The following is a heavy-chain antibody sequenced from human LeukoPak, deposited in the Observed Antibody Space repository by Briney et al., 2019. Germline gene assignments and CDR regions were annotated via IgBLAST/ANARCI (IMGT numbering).Heavy chain of an antibody. J-gene: IGHJ5*02. CDR1: GGSFSGYY. D-gene: IGHD3-10*01. CDR3: ASYMVRGPMGSS. Sequence: SETLSLTCAVYGGSFSGYYWSWIRQPPGKGLEWIGEINHSGSTNYNPSLKSRVTISVDTSKNQFSLKLSSVTAADTAVYYCASYMVRGPMGSSWGQGTLVTVSS. CDR2: INHSGST. V-gene: IGHV4-34*01.